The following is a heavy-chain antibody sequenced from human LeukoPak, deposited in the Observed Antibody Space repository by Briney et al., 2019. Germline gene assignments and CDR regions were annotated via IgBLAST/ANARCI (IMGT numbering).Heavy chain of an antibody. Sequence: SQTLSLTCTVSGGSISSGGYYWSWIRQHPGTGLEWIGYIYYSGSTYYNPSLKSRVTISVDTSKNQFSLKLSSVTAADTAVYYCARDADHDYIDYWGQGTLVTVSS. V-gene: IGHV4-31*03. CDR2: IYYSGST. CDR1: GGSISSGGYY. J-gene: IGHJ4*02. CDR3: ARDADHDYIDY.